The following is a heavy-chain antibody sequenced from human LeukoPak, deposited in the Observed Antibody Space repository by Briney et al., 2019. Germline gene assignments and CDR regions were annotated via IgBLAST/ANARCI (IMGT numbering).Heavy chain of an antibody. Sequence: GRSLRLSCAASGFTFSSYGMHWVRQAPGKGLEWVAVIWYDGSNKYYADSVKGRFTISRDNSKNTLYLQMNSLRAEDTAVYYCARPKMGATSPALLWGQGTLVTVSS. D-gene: IGHD1-26*01. V-gene: IGHV3-33*01. CDR3: ARPKMGATSPALL. CDR1: GFTFSSYG. CDR2: IWYDGSNK. J-gene: IGHJ4*02.